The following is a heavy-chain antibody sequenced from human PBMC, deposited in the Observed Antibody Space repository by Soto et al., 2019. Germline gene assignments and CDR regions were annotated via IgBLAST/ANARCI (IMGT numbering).Heavy chain of an antibody. CDR2: IYYSGST. J-gene: IGHJ6*02. D-gene: IGHD4-17*01. V-gene: IGHV4-30-4*01. Sequence: QVQLQESGPGLVKPSQTLSLTCTVSGGSISSGDYYWSWIRQPPGKGLEWIGYIYYSGSTYYNPSLKGLVTISVDTSMNQFSLNLSSVTAADRAVYYCASHDYAHYGIDVWGQGTTVTVSS. CDR1: GGSISSGDYY. CDR3: ASHDYAHYGIDV.